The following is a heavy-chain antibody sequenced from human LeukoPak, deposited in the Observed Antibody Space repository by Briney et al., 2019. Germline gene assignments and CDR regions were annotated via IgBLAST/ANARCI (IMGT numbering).Heavy chain of an antibody. D-gene: IGHD2-15*01. CDR2: IYYSGST. CDR1: GGSISSYY. CDR3: ARDIPPLEYCSGGSCYENSRDYYDGMDV. Sequence: SETLSLTCTVSGGSISSYYWSWIRQPPGKGLEWIGYIYYSGSTNYNPSLKSRVTISVDTSKNQFSLKLSSVTAADTAVYYCARDIPPLEYCSGGSCYENSRDYYDGMDVWGKGTTVTVSS. J-gene: IGHJ6*04. V-gene: IGHV4-59*01.